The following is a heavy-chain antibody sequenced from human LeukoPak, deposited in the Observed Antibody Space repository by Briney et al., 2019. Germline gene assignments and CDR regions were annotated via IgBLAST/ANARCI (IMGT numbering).Heavy chain of an antibody. J-gene: IGHJ4*02. V-gene: IGHV1-18*01. Sequence: ASVKVSCKASGYTFTSYGISWVRQSPGQGLEWMGWISAYNGNTNYAQKLQGRVTMTTDTSTSTAYMELRSLRSDDTAVYYCASARAGYFDWLLNYWGQGTLVTVSS. CDR1: GYTFTSYG. CDR2: ISAYNGNT. D-gene: IGHD3-9*01. CDR3: ASARAGYFDWLLNY.